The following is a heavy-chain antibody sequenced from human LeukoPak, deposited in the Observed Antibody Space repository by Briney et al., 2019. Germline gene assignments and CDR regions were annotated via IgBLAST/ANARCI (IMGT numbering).Heavy chain of an antibody. Sequence: GGSLRLSCAASGFTFSSYGMHWVRQAPGKGLEWVAVIWYDGSNKYYADSVKGRFTISRDNSKNTLYLQMNSLRAEDTAVYYCARDQSLGELSAFDIWGQGTMVTVSS. CDR2: IWYDGSNK. CDR1: GFTFSSYG. D-gene: IGHD1-26*01. V-gene: IGHV3-33*01. CDR3: ARDQSLGELSAFDI. J-gene: IGHJ3*02.